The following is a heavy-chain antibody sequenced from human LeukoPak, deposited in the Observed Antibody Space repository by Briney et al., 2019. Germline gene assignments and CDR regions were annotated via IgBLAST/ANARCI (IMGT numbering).Heavy chain of an antibody. CDR1: GFTFSSYA. J-gene: IGHJ4*02. D-gene: IGHD4-17*01. CDR2: ISSSSSFI. V-gene: IGHV3-21*06. CDR3: ARLGDYEGC. Sequence: GGSLRLSCAASGFTFSSYAMNWVRQAPGKGLEWVSSISSSSSFIHYADSVKGRFAVSRDNAKNSLYLQMNSLRAEDTAVYYCARLGDYEGCWGQGTLVTVSS.